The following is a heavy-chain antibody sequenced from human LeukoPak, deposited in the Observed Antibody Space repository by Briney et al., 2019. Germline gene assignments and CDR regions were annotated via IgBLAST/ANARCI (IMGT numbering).Heavy chain of an antibody. D-gene: IGHD2-8*01. CDR2: IYPGDSNT. V-gene: IGHV5-51*01. Sequence: GESLKISCKGSGYSFTSFWIGWVRQLPGKGLEGMGIIYPGDSNTRYSPSFQGQVTISVDKSNSTAYLQWSSLQASDTAVYYCVRHAVYCTTTGCANYYFDYWGQGTLVTVSS. CDR1: GYSFTSFW. J-gene: IGHJ4*02. CDR3: VRHAVYCTTTGCANYYFDY.